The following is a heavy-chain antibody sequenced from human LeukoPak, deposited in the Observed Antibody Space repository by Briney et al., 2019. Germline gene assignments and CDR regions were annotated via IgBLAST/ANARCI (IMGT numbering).Heavy chain of an antibody. CDR3: ARGIGRVFDI. V-gene: IGHV4-59*01. CDR2: IYYSGSA. CDR1: GGSISSYY. Sequence: PSETLSLTCTVSGGSISSYYWSWIRQPPGKGLEWIGYIYYSGSANYNPSLKSRVTISVDTPKNQFSLKLSSVTAADTAVYYCARGIGRVFDIWGQGTMVTVSS. J-gene: IGHJ3*02. D-gene: IGHD5-24*01.